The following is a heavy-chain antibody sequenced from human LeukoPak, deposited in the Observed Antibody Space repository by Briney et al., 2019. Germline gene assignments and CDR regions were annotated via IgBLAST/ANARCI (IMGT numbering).Heavy chain of an antibody. J-gene: IGHJ4*02. CDR2: ILASGSTT. V-gene: IGHV3-23*01. Sequence: PGGSLRLSCAASGFTFGTYAMNWVRQAPGKGLEWVSGILASGSTTYYADSVKGRFTISRDNSKNTLYLQMNSRRADDTAIYHCAKDRVPDGRWNFDFWGQGTLVTVSS. D-gene: IGHD1-1*01. CDR1: GFTFGTYA. CDR3: AKDRVPDGRWNFDF.